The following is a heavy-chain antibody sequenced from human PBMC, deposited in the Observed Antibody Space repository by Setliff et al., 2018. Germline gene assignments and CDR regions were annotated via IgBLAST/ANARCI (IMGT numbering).Heavy chain of an antibody. Sequence: PSETLSLTCAVYGGSFSSYYWNWIRQPPGKGLEWIGETHHSGSTKYNPSLKSRVTISVDTSKNQFSLRLSSVTAADTAVYYCARLRKAVDGINFPRYMDVWGKGTTVTVSS. CDR3: ARLRKAVDGINFPRYMDV. D-gene: IGHD6-19*01. J-gene: IGHJ6*04. CDR1: GGSFSSYY. CDR2: THHSGST. V-gene: IGHV4-34*01.